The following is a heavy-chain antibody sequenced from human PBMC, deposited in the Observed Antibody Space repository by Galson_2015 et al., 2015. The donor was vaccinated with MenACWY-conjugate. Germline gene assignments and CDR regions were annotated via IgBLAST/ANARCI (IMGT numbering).Heavy chain of an antibody. CDR3: ASSEYGDLHRVALDL. CDR1: GLSVSYKY. J-gene: IGHJ3*01. CDR2: MFRDGMS. D-gene: IGHD4-17*01. Sequence: SLRLSCAASGLSVSYKYMSWVRQAPGRGLEWVSSMFRDGMSYYAASVRGRVTISRDNFQKMLYLQKNSLRVEDTAVYFCASSEYGDLHRVALDLWGRGTLVTVSS. V-gene: IGHV3-53*01.